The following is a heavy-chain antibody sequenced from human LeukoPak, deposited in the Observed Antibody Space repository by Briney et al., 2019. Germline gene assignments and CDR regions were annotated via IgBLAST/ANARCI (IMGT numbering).Heavy chain of an antibody. Sequence: GGSLRLSCVGLTFTVSDTFMSWVRQAPGKGLDWVSTMYTGGGTDYADSVKGRFTISRDSSKNTVYLQMNSLRDEDTAVYYCAKGGRDSDYWGQGTLVTVSS. V-gene: IGHV3-66*01. D-gene: IGHD3-3*01. CDR1: TFTVSDTF. J-gene: IGHJ4*02. CDR2: MYTGGGT. CDR3: AKGGRDSDY.